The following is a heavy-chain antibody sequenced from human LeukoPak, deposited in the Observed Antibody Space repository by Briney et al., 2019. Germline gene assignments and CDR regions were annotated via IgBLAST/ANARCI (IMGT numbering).Heavy chain of an antibody. J-gene: IGHJ3*01. CDR1: GFTVRNNY. V-gene: IGHV3-66*01. CDR2: LYGGGGT. D-gene: IGHD5-24*01. CDR3: ARRRDGYNYRDAFDV. Sequence: PGGSLRLSCAASGFTVRNNYMNWVRQAPGKGLEWVSVLYGGGGTDYAHSVNGRFTISRDNSKNTLYLQMNSLRAEDTAVYYCARRRDGYNYRDAFDVWGQGTMVTVSS.